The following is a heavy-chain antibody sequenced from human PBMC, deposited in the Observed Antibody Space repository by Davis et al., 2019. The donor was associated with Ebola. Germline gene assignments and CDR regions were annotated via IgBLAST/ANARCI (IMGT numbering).Heavy chain of an antibody. CDR3: ARESYNVLTGCPELDY. V-gene: IGHV7-4-1*02. CDR1: GYTFTSYS. J-gene: IGHJ4*02. CDR2: INTNTGNP. D-gene: IGHD3-9*01. Sequence: AASVKVSCKASGYTFTSYSINWVRQAPGQGLEWMGWINTNTGNPTYAQGFTERFVFSLDTSVSTTFLQISSLKADDTAVYYCARESYNVLTGCPELDYWGQGTLVTVSS.